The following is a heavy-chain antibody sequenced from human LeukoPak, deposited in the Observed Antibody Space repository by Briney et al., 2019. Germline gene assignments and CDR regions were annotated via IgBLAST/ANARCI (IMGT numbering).Heavy chain of an antibody. CDR1: GFTVNSNY. CDR3: ASKVTTGY. CDR2: IYSGGTT. V-gene: IGHV3-66*01. D-gene: IGHD4-17*01. Sequence: GGSLRLSCIVYGFTVNSNYMSWVRQAPGKGLEWVSVIYSGGTTNYADSVKGRFNVYRDNSKNTLYLQMNSLRVEDTAVYYCASKVTTGYWGQGTLVTVSS. J-gene: IGHJ4*02.